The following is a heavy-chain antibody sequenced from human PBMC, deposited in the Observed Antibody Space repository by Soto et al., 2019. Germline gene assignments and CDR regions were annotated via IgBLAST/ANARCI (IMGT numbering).Heavy chain of an antibody. CDR3: AKVIVALAVHHATDV. Sequence: QVQLVESGGGVVQPGRSLRLSCAASGFTFSSYGMHWVRQAPGKGLEWVAVISYDGMNKHYADCLKGRFTISRDNSKNTLYLQMNSLRAEDTAVYYCAKVIVALAVHHATDVWGQGTTVTVSS. J-gene: IGHJ6*02. CDR1: GFTFSSYG. CDR2: ISYDGMNK. V-gene: IGHV3-30*18. D-gene: IGHD3-22*01.